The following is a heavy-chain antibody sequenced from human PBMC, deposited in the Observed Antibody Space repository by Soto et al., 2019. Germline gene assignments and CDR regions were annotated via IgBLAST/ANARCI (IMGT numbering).Heavy chain of an antibody. V-gene: IGHV3-30*18. Sequence: QVQLVESGGGVVQPGRSLRLSCAASGFTFRNYGMVWFRQAPGKGLEWVAVISSDGTNQYYADSVKGRFTISRDSSKNTLYLQMNSLRTEDTAVYYCAKDREGFGSWGQGALVTVSS. CDR2: ISSDGTNQ. CDR1: GFTFRNYG. CDR3: AKDREGFGS. J-gene: IGHJ4*02.